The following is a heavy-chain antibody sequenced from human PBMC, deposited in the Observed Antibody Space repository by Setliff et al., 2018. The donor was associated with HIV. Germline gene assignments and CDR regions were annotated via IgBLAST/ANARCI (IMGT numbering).Heavy chain of an antibody. CDR1: GFTFDDYA. J-gene: IGHJ1*01. CDR2: ISWNSGSI. Sequence: GGSLRLSCAASGFTFDDYAMHWVRQAPGKGLEWVSGISWNSGSIGYADSVKGRFTISRDNAKNSLYLQMSSLRADDTAVYYCAREMAATAHPDDPYFQHWGQGTLVTVSS. CDR3: AREMAATAHPDDPYFQH. D-gene: IGHD6-13*01. V-gene: IGHV3-9*01.